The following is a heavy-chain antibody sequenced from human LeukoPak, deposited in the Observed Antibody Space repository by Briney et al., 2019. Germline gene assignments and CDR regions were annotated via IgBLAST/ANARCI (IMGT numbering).Heavy chain of an antibody. CDR2: IVPIVGIA. D-gene: IGHD1-26*01. CDR1: GGTFISYG. CDR3: ARDLRAVGATTYDY. Sequence: SVKVSCKASGGTFISYGFSWVRQAPGQGLEWMGRIVPIVGIARYTQKFQGRVTISADKSTSTAYMELNSLRSEDTAVYYCARDLRAVGATTYDYWGQGTLVTVSS. J-gene: IGHJ4*02. V-gene: IGHV1-69*04.